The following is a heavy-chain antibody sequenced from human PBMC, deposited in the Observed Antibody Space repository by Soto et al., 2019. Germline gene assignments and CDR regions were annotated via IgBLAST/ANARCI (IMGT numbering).Heavy chain of an antibody. Sequence: ASVKVSCKASGYTFTSYGISWVRQAPGQGLEWMGIINPSGGSTSYAQKFQGRVTMTRDTSTSTVYMELSSLRSEDTAVYYCARDVEMATIIYTYFDYWGQGTLVTVSS. CDR2: INPSGGST. V-gene: IGHV1-46*01. CDR1: GYTFTSYG. D-gene: IGHD5-12*01. CDR3: ARDVEMATIIYTYFDY. J-gene: IGHJ4*02.